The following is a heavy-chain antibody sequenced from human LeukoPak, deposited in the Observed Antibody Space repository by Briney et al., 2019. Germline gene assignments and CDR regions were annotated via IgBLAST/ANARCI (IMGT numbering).Heavy chain of an antibody. D-gene: IGHD6-13*01. J-gene: IGHJ3*02. CDR1: GYTFTSYG. V-gene: IGHV1-18*01. Sequence: ASVKVSCKASGYTFTSYGISWVRQAPGQGLEWMGWISAYNGNTNYAQKLQGRVTMTTDTSTSTVYMELSSLRSEDTAVYYCARGGSSWSSDAFDIWGQGTMVTVSS. CDR3: ARGGSSWSSDAFDI. CDR2: ISAYNGNT.